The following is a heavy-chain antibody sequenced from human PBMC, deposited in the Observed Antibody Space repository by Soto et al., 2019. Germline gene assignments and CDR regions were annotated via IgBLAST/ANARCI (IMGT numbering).Heavy chain of an antibody. CDR2: ISYDGSNK. CDR3: ARERASSSSYSIFGY. J-gene: IGHJ4*02. D-gene: IGHD6-6*01. V-gene: IGHV3-30-3*01. CDR1: GFTFSSYA. Sequence: QVQLVESGGGVVQPGRSLRLSCAASGFTFSSYAMHWVRQAPGKGLEWVAVISYDGSNKYYADSVKGRFTISRDNSKNTLYLQMNSLRAEDTAVYYCARERASSSSYSIFGYWGQGTLVTVS.